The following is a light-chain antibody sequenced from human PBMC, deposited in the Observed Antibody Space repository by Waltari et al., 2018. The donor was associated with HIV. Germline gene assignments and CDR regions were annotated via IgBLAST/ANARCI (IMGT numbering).Light chain of an antibody. CDR3: QSFNDNNEWV. CDR1: SGSIASNY. V-gene: IGLV6-57*03. CDR2: EDN. Sequence: NFILTQTPSVPASPGETVIISSTRSSGSIASNYVHWFQQRPGAAPTTIIYEDNQRSSGIPDRFSGSIDTSSNSASLTISGLKTEDEADYYCQSFNDNNEWVFGGGTKVTVL. J-gene: IGLJ3*02.